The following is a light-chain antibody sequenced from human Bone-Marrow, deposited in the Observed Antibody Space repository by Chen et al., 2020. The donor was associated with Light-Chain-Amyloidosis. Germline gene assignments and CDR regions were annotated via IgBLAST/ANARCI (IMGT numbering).Light chain of an antibody. Sequence: NFMLTQPHSVSESPGKTVLISCTRSSGSMATNYVQWYQQRPGSSPTTVIYEDDQRPSGVPDRFSGSIDRSANSASLTISGLKTEDEADYYCQSYQGSSQGVFGGGTKLTVL. J-gene: IGLJ3*02. V-gene: IGLV6-57*01. CDR3: QSYQGSSQGV. CDR1: SGSMATNY. CDR2: EDD.